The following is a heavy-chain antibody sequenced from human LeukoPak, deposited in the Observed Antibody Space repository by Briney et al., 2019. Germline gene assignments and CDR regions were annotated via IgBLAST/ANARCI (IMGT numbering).Heavy chain of an antibody. V-gene: IGHV3-23*01. D-gene: IGHD3-16*01. Sequence: PGGSLRLSCAAYGFGFSSYAMTWARQAPVKGLEWVSAISGDGTRTYYADSVKGRFTISGDNSKNTLYLEMSSLRVEDTAIYYCAKWPEGAMDYFDYWGQGTLVTVSS. CDR3: AKWPEGAMDYFDY. J-gene: IGHJ4*02. CDR2: ISGDGTRT. CDR1: GFGFSSYA.